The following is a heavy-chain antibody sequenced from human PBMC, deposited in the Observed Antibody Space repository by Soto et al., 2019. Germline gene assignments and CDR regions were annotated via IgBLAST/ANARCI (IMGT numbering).Heavy chain of an antibody. CDR3: ASGGSGPNIVVVPSAFDY. D-gene: IGHD2-2*01. CDR1: GFTVSSNY. Sequence: GGSLRLSCAASGFTVSSNYMSWVRQAPGKGLEWVSVIYSGGSTYYADSVKGRFTISRDNSKNTLYLQMNSLRAEDTAVYYCASGGSGPNIVVVPSAFDYWGQGTLVTVSS. CDR2: IYSGGST. V-gene: IGHV3-53*01. J-gene: IGHJ4*02.